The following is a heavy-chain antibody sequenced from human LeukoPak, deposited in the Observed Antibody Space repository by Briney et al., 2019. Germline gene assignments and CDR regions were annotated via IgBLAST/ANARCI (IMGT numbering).Heavy chain of an antibody. V-gene: IGHV3-33*01. CDR1: GFTFSSYV. CDR3: ARAPVAASYYFDY. Sequence: PGGSLRLSCAASGFTFSSYVMHWVRQAPGKGLEWVAVIWSDGSNKYYSDSVKGRFTISRDNSKNTLYLQMNTLRAEDTAVYYFARAPVAASYYFDYWGQGTLVTVSS. D-gene: IGHD6-19*01. J-gene: IGHJ4*02. CDR2: IWSDGSNK.